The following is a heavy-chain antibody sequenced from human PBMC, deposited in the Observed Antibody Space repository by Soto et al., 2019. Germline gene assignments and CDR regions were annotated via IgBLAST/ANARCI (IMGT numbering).Heavy chain of an antibody. CDR2: IYDSGST. CDR1: GDSLKIPE. CDR3: VSQRTTVPTQAYFDY. J-gene: IGHJ4*02. D-gene: IGHD4-17*01. Sequence: PSETLSLTCSVSGDSLKIPEWAGIRHSPGKGLEWIGNIYDSGSTNYSPALKSRVSMSVDTSKNLFSLKMNSVTASDTAVYFCVSQRTTVPTQAYFDYWGPGALVTVSS. V-gene: IGHV4-59*08.